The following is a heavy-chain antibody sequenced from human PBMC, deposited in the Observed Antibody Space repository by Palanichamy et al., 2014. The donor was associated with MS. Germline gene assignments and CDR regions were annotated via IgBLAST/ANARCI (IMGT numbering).Heavy chain of an antibody. J-gene: IGHJ5*02. D-gene: IGHD3-10*01. CDR2: ISYDGSDK. V-gene: IGHV3-30*03. CDR1: GFTFNNYG. Sequence: QVHLVESGGGVVQPGRSLRLSCAASGFTFNNYGMHWVRQAPGKGLEWVAVISYDGSDKYYADSVKGRFTISRDNSKNTLYLRMNSLRAEDTAVYYCHSMVRGVMRFDPWGQGILVTVSS. CDR3: HSMVRGVMRFDP.